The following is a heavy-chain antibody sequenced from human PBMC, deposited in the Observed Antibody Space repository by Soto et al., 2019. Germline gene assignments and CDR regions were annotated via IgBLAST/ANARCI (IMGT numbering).Heavy chain of an antibody. CDR3: ARGISYQDY. Sequence: GESLKISCKGSGYRFTSCWIGWVRQMPGKGLEWMGIIYPADSDTRYSPSFQGQVTISADKSITTAYLQWSSLKASDTAIYYCARGISYQDYWGQGPLVTVSS. V-gene: IGHV5-51*01. J-gene: IGHJ4*02. CDR1: GYRFTSCW. D-gene: IGHD1-20*01. CDR2: IYPADSDT.